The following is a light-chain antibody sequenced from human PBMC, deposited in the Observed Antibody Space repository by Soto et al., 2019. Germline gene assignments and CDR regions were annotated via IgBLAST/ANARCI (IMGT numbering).Light chain of an antibody. CDR1: QGISNY. J-gene: IGKJ5*01. CDR3: QNYNSAPIT. CDR2: VAS. Sequence: DIQMTQSPSSLSASVGARVTITCRASQGISNYLAWYQQKPGQVPKLLIYVASTLQSGVPSRFSGRGSGTDFSLSISSLQPEDVATYYCQNYNSAPITFGQGTRLEIK. V-gene: IGKV1-27*01.